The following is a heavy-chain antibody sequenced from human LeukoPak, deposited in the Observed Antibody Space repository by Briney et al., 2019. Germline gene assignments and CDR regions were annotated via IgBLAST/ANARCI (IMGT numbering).Heavy chain of an antibody. J-gene: IGHJ4*01. CDR2: ISGSGQKT. D-gene: IGHD6-25*01. V-gene: IGHV3-23*01. CDR3: TKDRSAIYPLYFDL. CDR1: GFIFRNCA. Sequence: PGGSLRISCAASGFIFRNCAVNWVRQTPGKGLEWVSGISGSGQKTFYADSVKGRFTISRDNVKQMVFLQMDNVRADDTAIYYCTKDRSAIYPLYFDLWGHGILVPVSS.